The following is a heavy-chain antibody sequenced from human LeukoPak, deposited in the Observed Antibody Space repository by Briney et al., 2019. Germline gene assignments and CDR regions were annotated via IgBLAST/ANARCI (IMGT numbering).Heavy chain of an antibody. CDR2: IYPDDSDT. CDR3: ARSVALRHCYDSSGYYDY. J-gene: IGHJ4*02. CDR1: GYSFSSYR. Sequence: GESLKISCKGSGYSFSSYRIGWVRQMPGKGLEWMGVIYPDDSDTRYSPSFQGQVTISADKSISTAHLQWSSLKASDTAMYYCARSVALRHCYDSSGYYDYWGQGTLVTVSS. D-gene: IGHD3-22*01. V-gene: IGHV5-51*01.